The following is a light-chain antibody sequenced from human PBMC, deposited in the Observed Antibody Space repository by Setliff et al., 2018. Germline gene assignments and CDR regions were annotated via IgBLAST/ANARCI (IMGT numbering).Light chain of an antibody. V-gene: IGLV2-14*01. CDR3: SSYISSSLDV. CDR2: DVS. Sequence: QSALAQPASVSGAPGQSITISCTGTRYDVGGYNIVSWYQHHPGKAPKLMIYDVSVRPSGVSNRFSGSKSGNTASLTISGLQAEDEADYYCSSYISSSLDVFGTGTKVTVL. CDR1: RYDVGGYNI. J-gene: IGLJ1*01.